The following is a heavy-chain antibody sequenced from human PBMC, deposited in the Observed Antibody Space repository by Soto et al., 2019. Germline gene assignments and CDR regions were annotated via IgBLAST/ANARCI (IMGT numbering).Heavy chain of an antibody. CDR2: MNPNSGNT. V-gene: IGHV1-8*01. CDR1: GYTFTSYD. Sequence: ASVKVSCKASGYTFTSYDINWVRQATGQGLEWMGWMNPNSGNTGYAQKFQGRVTMTRNTSISTAYMELSSLRSEDTAVYYCARGPSLRVLEWFWELAYMDVWGKGTTVTVSS. CDR3: ARGPSLRVLEWFWELAYMDV. D-gene: IGHD3-3*01. J-gene: IGHJ6*03.